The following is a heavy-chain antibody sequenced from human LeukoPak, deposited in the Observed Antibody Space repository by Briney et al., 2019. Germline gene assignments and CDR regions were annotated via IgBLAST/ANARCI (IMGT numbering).Heavy chain of an antibody. CDR3: ARRAGAYSHPYDY. Sequence: GGSLRLSCTVSGFTVSSNSMSWVRQAPGKGLEWVSFIYSDNTHYSYSVKGRFTISRDNSKNTLYLQMNSLRAEDTAVYYCARRAGAYSHPYDYWGQGTLITVSS. V-gene: IGHV3-53*01. CDR1: GFTVSSNS. CDR2: IYSDNT. D-gene: IGHD4/OR15-4a*01. J-gene: IGHJ4*02.